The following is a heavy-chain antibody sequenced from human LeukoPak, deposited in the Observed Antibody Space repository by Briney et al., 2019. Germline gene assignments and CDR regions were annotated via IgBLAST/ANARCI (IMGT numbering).Heavy chain of an antibody. CDR2: ISWNSGSI. D-gene: IGHD6-19*01. Sequence: GGSLTLSCAASGFTFDDYAMHWVRQAPGKDLEWVSGISWNSGSIGYADSVKGRFTISRDNAKNSLYLQMNSLRAEDTALYYCAKDYRIQVVGPIDHWGQGTLVTVSS. CDR3: AKDYRIQVVGPIDH. J-gene: IGHJ4*02. V-gene: IGHV3-9*01. CDR1: GFTFDDYA.